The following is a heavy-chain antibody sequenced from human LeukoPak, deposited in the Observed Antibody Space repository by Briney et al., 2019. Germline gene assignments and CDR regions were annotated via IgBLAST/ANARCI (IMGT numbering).Heavy chain of an antibody. CDR3: ARALDTAMGDAFDI. D-gene: IGHD5-18*01. CDR2: IKTDGSSLDGSSA. CDR1: GFSFSSYW. V-gene: IGHV3-74*01. Sequence: GGSLRPSCAASGFSFSSYWMHWVRQAPGKGLVWVSRIKTDGSSLDGSSASYADSVKGRFTISRDNAKNTLYLQMNSLRAEDTAVYYCARALDTAMGDAFDIWGQGTMVTVSS. J-gene: IGHJ3*02.